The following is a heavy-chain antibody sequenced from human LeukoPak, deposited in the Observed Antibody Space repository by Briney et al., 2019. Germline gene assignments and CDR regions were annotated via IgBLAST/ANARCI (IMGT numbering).Heavy chain of an antibody. CDR3: AREMATPGGFDY. CDR2: IDWDDDK. CDR1: GGSISSYYW. V-gene: IGHV2-70*11. Sequence: TLSLTCTVSGGSISSYYWSWIRQPPGKALEWLARIDWDDDKYYSTSLKTRLTISKDTSKNQVVLTMTNMDPVDTATYYCAREMATPGGFDYWGQGTLVTVSS. J-gene: IGHJ4*02. D-gene: IGHD5-24*01.